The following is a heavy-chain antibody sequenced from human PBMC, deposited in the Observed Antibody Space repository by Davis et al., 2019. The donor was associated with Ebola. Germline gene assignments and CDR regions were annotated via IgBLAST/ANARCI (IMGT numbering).Heavy chain of an antibody. Sequence: AASVKVSCKASGYTFTGYYLHWVRQAPGQGLEWMGRIIPILGKANYAQKFQGRVTITADKSTSTAYMELSSLRSEDTAVHYCAREGTSSGFFDYWGQGTPVTVSS. D-gene: IGHD6-19*01. CDR2: IIPILGKA. V-gene: IGHV1-69*04. J-gene: IGHJ4*02. CDR3: AREGTSSGFFDY. CDR1: GYTFTGYY.